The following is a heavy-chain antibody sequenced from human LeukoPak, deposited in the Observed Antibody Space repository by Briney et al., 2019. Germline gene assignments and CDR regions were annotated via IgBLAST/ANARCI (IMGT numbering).Heavy chain of an antibody. J-gene: IGHJ4*02. V-gene: IGHV4-30-2*01. Sequence: MASETLSLTCAVSGGSISSGGYSWSWIRQPPGKGLEWIGYIYHSGSTYYNPSLKSRVTISVDRSKNQFSLKLSSVTAADTAVYYCARGGSGSDYWGQGTLATVSS. D-gene: IGHD1-26*01. CDR3: ARGGSGSDY. CDR2: IYHSGST. CDR1: GGSISSGGYS.